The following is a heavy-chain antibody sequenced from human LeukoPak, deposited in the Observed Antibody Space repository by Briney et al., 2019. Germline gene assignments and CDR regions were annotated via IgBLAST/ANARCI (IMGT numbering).Heavy chain of an antibody. CDR3: ARDLSAGSYYYYGMDV. Sequence: SGTLSLTCAVSGGSISSSNWWSWVRQPPGKGLEWIGEIYHSGSTNYNPSLKSRVTISVDTSKNQFSLKLSSVTAADTAVCYCARDLSAGSYYYYGMDVWGQGTTVTVSS. J-gene: IGHJ6*02. D-gene: IGHD6-13*01. V-gene: IGHV4-4*02. CDR2: IYHSGST. CDR1: GGSISSSNW.